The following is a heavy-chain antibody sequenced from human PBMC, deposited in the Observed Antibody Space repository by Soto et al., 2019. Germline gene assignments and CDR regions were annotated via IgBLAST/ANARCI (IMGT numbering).Heavy chain of an antibody. CDR2: ISAYNGNT. D-gene: IGHD3-3*01. J-gene: IGHJ6*03. CDR3: ARAFKDYDFWSGYPYYYYYYMDV. CDR1: GYTFTSYG. V-gene: IGHV1-18*01. Sequence: ASVKVSCKASGYTFTSYGISWVRQAPGQGLEWMGWISAYNGNTNYAQKLQGRVTMTTDTSTSTAYMELRSLRSDDTAVYYCARAFKDYDFWSGYPYYYYYYMDVWGKGTTVTVSS.